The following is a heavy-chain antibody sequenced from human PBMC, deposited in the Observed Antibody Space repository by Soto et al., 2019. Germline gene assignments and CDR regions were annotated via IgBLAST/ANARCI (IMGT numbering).Heavy chain of an antibody. CDR1: GFTVITHA. V-gene: IGHV3-48*03. D-gene: IGHD2-2*01. CDR2: ISSRGVTI. Sequence: PGWSLRLSCAASGFTVITHAMNWVRLAPGKGLEWVSYISSRGVTIFYTDSVRGRFTISTNNAKNTLYLQMNSLRVEDTAVYYCARGARGASYASGRFFDFWGQGILVTVSS. CDR3: ARGARGASYASGRFFDF. J-gene: IGHJ4*02.